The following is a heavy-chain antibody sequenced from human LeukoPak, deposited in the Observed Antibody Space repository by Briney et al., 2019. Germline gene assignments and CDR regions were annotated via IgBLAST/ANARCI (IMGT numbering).Heavy chain of an antibody. D-gene: IGHD5-24*01. CDR3: ARAGRDGYNPNWFDP. CDR2: INPNSGGT. V-gene: IGHV1-2*06. Sequence: GASVKVSCKASGYTFTGYYMHWVRRAPGQGLEWMGRINPNSGGTNYAQKFQGRVTMTRDTSISTAYMELSRLRSDDTAVCYCARAGRDGYNPNWFDPWGQGTLVTVSS. CDR1: GYTFTGYY. J-gene: IGHJ5*02.